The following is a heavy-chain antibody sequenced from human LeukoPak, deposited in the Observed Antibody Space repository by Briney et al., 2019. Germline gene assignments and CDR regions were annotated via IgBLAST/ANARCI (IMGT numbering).Heavy chain of an antibody. Sequence: GGSLRLSCAASELTLSNYCMTWVRQAPGKGLEWVGRIKSKSHGGTTDYAAPVEGRFTISRDNAKNSLYLQMNSLRAEDTAVYYCAELGITMIGGVWGKGTTVTISS. CDR3: AELGITMIGGV. V-gene: IGHV3-15*01. CDR1: ELTLSNYC. CDR2: IKSKSHGGTT. D-gene: IGHD3-10*02. J-gene: IGHJ6*04.